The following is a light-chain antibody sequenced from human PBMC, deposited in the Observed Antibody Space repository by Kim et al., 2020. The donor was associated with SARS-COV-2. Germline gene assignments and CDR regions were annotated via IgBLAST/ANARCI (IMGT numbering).Light chain of an antibody. Sequence: GKTVTISCTRSSGSIASNYVQWYQQRPGGAPTTVIYEDNRRPSGVPDRFSGSIDSSPNSASLTISGLETEDEADYYCQSYDSNNWVFGGGTQLTVL. J-gene: IGLJ3*02. V-gene: IGLV6-57*03. CDR3: QSYDSNNWV. CDR1: SGSIASNY. CDR2: EDN.